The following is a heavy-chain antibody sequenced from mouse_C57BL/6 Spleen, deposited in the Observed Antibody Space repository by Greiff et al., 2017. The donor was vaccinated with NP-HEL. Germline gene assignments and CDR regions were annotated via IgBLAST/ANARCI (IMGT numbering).Heavy chain of an antibody. CDR2: INYDGSST. D-gene: IGHD1-1*01. J-gene: IGHJ3*01. V-gene: IGHV5-16*01. Sequence: EVQLVESEGGLVQPGSSMKLSCTASGFTFSDYYMAWVRQVPEKGLEWVANINYDGSSTYYLDSLMSRFIILRDNAKNILYLQMSSLKSEDTATYYCARGSDYYGSSPLFAYWGQGTLVTVSA. CDR3: ARGSDYYGSSPLFAY. CDR1: GFTFSDYY.